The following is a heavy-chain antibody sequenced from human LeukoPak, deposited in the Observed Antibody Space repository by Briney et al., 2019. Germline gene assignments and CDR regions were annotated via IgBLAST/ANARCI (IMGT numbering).Heavy chain of an antibody. J-gene: IGHJ4*02. V-gene: IGHV4-39*01. Sequence: PSQTLSLTCAVSGGSISSSSYYWGWVRQPPGKGLEWIGSIYYSGSTYYNPSLKSRVTISVDTSKNQCSLKLSSVTAADTAVYYCARHRGYYEYYFDYWGQGTLVTVSS. CDR3: ARHRGYYEYYFDY. D-gene: IGHD3-22*01. CDR1: GGSISSSSYY. CDR2: IYYSGST.